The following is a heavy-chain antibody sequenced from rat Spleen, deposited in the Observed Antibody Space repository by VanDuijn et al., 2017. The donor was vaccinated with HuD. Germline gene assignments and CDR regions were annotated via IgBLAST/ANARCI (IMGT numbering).Heavy chain of an antibody. CDR1: GFTFSDFF. V-gene: IGHV5-17*01. J-gene: IGHJ2*01. CDR3: SNNWELYY. CDR2: ISSDGTNT. D-gene: IGHD5-1*01. Sequence: EVQLVESGGGLVQPGRSLKLSCAASGFTFSDFFMAWVRQAPAKGLEWVATISSDGTNTYYRDSVKGRFTISRDNAQNTLYLQMNSLKSEDTATYYCSNNWELYYWGQGVMVTVSS.